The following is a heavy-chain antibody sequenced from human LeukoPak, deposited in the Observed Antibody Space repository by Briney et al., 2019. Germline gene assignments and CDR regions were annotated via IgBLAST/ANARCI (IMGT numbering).Heavy chain of an antibody. J-gene: IGHJ5*02. CDR2: IIPIFGTA. Sequence: ASVTVSCKASGGTFSSYAISWVRQAPGEGLEWMGGIIPIFGTANYAQKFQGRVTITTDESTSTAYMELSSLRSEDTAVYYCARDNYAGANWFDPWGQGTLVTVSS. CDR3: ARDNYAGANWFDP. V-gene: IGHV1-69*05. D-gene: IGHD1-7*01. CDR1: GGTFSSYA.